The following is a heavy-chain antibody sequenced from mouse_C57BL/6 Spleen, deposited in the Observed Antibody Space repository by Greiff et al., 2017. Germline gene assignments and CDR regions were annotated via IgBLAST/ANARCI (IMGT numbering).Heavy chain of an antibody. D-gene: IGHD1-1*01. CDR1: GFTFSDYG. J-gene: IGHJ3*01. V-gene: IGHV5-17*01. CDR3: AREGDYYGSSFWFAY. CDR2: ISSGSSSI. Sequence: EVKLVESGGGLVKPGGSLKLSCAASGFTFSDYGMHWVRQAPEQGLEWVAYISSGSSSIYYADTVKGRFTISRDNAKNTLFLQMTSLRSEDTAMYYCAREGDYYGSSFWFAYWDQGTLVTVSA.